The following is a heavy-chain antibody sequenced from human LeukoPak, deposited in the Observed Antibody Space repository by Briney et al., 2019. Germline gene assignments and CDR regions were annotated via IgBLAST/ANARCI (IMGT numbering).Heavy chain of an antibody. CDR3: ARWRTVTGGGHYFDY. V-gene: IGHV3-33*05. CDR1: GFTFSSYV. J-gene: IGHJ4*02. Sequence: GGSLRLSCAASGFTFSSYVMHWVRQAPGKGLEWVAVMSYDGSNKHYADSVKGRFTISRDNSKNTLYLQMNSLRAEDTAVYYCARWRTVTGGGHYFDYWSQGTLVTVSS. CDR2: MSYDGSNK. D-gene: IGHD4-17*01.